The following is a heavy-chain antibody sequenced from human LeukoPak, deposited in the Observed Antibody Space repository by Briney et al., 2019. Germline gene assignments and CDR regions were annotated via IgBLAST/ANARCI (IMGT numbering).Heavy chain of an antibody. Sequence: ASVKVSCKASGYTFTSYDINWVRQATGQGLEWMGWMNPNSGNTGYAQKFQGRVTITRNTSISTAYMELSSLRSEDTAVYYCARSRTYYDFWRPMDVWGKGTTVTVSS. V-gene: IGHV1-8*03. CDR1: GYTFTSYD. D-gene: IGHD3-3*01. CDR3: ARSRTYYDFWRPMDV. CDR2: MNPNSGNT. J-gene: IGHJ6*03.